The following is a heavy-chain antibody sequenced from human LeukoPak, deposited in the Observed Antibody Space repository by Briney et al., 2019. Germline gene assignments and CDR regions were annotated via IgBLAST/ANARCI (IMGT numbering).Heavy chain of an antibody. CDR1: GGSISSSSYY. V-gene: IGHV4-39*07. Sequence: PSETLSLTCTVSGGSISSSSYYWGWIRQPPGKGLEWIGSIYYSGSTYYNPSLKSRVTISVDTSKNQFSLKLSSVTAADTAVYYCAREDSSGYPGWFDPWGQGTLVTVSS. CDR2: IYYSGST. J-gene: IGHJ5*02. CDR3: AREDSSGYPGWFDP. D-gene: IGHD3-22*01.